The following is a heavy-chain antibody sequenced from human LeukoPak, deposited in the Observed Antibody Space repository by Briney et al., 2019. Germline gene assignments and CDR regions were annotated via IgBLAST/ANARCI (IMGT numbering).Heavy chain of an antibody. Sequence: GGSLRLSCAASGFTFSSYEMNWVRQAPGKGLEWVSSITSSGTYIYYADSVKGRFTISRDNAKNSLYLQMNSLRPEDTAVYYCARDPYSGSYGDYYYYYMDVWGKGTTVTISS. J-gene: IGHJ6*03. CDR2: ITSSGTYI. V-gene: IGHV3-21*01. D-gene: IGHD1-26*01. CDR3: ARDPYSGSYGDYYYYYMDV. CDR1: GFTFSSYE.